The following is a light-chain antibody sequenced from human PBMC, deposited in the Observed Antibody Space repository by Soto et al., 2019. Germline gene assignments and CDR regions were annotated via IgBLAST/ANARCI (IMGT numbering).Light chain of an antibody. Sequence: DIQMTQSPSSLSASVGDRVTITCRASQDISSYLAWFQQKPGRAPRSLIYGAANLHNGVPSKFSGSGSGTDFTLTISSLQPEDFATYYCQQYKSFPLTFGGGTKVEIK. CDR1: QDISSY. V-gene: IGKV1-16*02. CDR3: QQYKSFPLT. J-gene: IGKJ4*01. CDR2: GAA.